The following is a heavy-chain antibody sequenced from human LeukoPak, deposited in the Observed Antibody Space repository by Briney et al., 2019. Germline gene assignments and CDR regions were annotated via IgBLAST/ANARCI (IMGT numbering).Heavy chain of an antibody. J-gene: IGHJ5*02. CDR2: ISTSGSTI. CDR3: ARSPGNWNYASDL. D-gene: IGHD1-7*01. Sequence: GGSLRLSCVASGFAFSTHEMNWVRQAPGKGLEWVSYISTSGSTIYYADSVKGRFTISRDDVKNSLYLQMDSLRAEDTAVYYCARSPGNWNYASDLWGQGTLVTVSS. CDR1: GFAFSTHE. V-gene: IGHV3-48*03.